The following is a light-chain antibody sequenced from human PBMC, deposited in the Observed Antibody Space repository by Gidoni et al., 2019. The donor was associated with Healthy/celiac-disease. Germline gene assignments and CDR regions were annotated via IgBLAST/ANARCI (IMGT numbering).Light chain of an antibody. CDR2: CAS. V-gene: IGKV3-20*01. Sequence: EIVLTQSPGTLALYPGERATIACRASQSLSSSYLAWYQQTPGQAPRLLIYCASSRATGIPDRFSCSGSGTDFTLTISRLEPEDFAVYYCQQYGSSSLTFGGGTKVEIK. CDR1: QSLSSSY. CDR3: QQYGSSSLT. J-gene: IGKJ4*01.